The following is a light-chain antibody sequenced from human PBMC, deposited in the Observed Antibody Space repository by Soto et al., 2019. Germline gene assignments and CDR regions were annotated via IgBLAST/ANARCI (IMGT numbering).Light chain of an antibody. CDR2: RAS. V-gene: IGKV1-5*03. CDR1: QSVGAW. CDR3: LQYNSYWT. J-gene: IGKJ1*01. Sequence: DIQMTQFPSTLSASVGDRVTITCRASQSVGAWLAWYQQKPGKAPKVLISRASSLQGGVPSRFSGSGSGTESTLTISSLQPDDLGTYYCLQYNSYWTFGQGNKVEIK.